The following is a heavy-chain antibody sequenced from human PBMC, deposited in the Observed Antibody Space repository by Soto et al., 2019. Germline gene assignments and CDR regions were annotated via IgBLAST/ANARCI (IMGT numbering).Heavy chain of an antibody. CDR3: VRQGIGNLHGLVDV. CDR2: VYSTGGT. V-gene: IGHV4-59*08. J-gene: IGHJ6*02. D-gene: IGHD1-1*01. CDR1: SGPSSSHN. Sequence: QVQLQQSGPGLVKPSETLSRTCSVSSGPSSSHNWGWIRQPPGRGLEWIGYVYSTGGTSYNPSLNSRVTISADTSTNHISLTLTSVTAADPAVYYCVRQGIGNLHGLVDVWGHGTTVRVSS.